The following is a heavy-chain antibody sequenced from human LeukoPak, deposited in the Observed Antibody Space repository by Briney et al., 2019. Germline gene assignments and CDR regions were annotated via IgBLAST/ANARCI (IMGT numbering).Heavy chain of an antibody. CDR3: AKDATYSSGWTDY. CDR2: ISWNSGSI. CDR1: GFPFDDYA. D-gene: IGHD6-19*01. V-gene: IGHV3-9*01. Sequence: GGSLRLSFVASGFPFDDYAMHWVRPALGKGLEWVSGISWNSGSIGYADSVKGRFTISRDNAKNSLYLQMNSLRAEDTALYYCAKDATYSSGWTDYWGQGTLVTVSS. J-gene: IGHJ4*02.